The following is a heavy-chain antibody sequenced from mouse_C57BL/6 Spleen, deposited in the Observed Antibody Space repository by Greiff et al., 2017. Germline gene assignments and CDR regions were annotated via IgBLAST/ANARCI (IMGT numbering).Heavy chain of an antibody. D-gene: IGHD2-2*01. CDR2: INYDGSST. Sequence: EVQRVESEGGLVQPGSSMKLSCTASGFTFSDYYMAWVRQVPEKGLEWVANINYDGSSTYYLDSLKSRFIISRDNAKNILYLQMSSLKSEDTATYYCARGKGYLYAMDYWGQGASVTVSS. CDR3: ARGKGYLYAMDY. CDR1: GFTFSDYY. V-gene: IGHV5-16*01. J-gene: IGHJ4*01.